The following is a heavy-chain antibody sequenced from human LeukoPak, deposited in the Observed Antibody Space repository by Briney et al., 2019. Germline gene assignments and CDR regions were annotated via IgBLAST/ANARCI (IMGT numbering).Heavy chain of an antibody. J-gene: IGHJ4*02. CDR3: AKDGTESYYDFWSGLTGYYFDY. D-gene: IGHD3-3*01. CDR2: ISGSGGST. V-gene: IGHV3-23*01. Sequence: PGGSLRLSCAASGFTFSSYAMSWVRQAPGKGLEWVSAISGSGGSTYYADSVKGRFTISRDNSKNTLYLQMNSLRAEDTAVYYCAKDGTESYYDFWSGLTGYYFDYWGQGTLATVSS. CDR1: GFTFSSYA.